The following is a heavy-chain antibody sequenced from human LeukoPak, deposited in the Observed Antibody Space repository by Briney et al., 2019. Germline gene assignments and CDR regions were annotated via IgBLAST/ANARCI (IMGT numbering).Heavy chain of an antibody. J-gene: IGHJ4*02. CDR2: ISAYNGNT. V-gene: IGHV1-18*01. Sequence: ASVKVSCKASGYTFTSYGISWVRQAPGQGLEWMGWISAYNGNTNYAQKLQGRVTMTTDTSTSTAYMELRSLRSDDTAVYYCARDRGSLRFLEWLLSPLDYWGRGTLVTVSS. CDR1: GYTFTSYG. CDR3: ARDRGSLRFLEWLLSPLDY. D-gene: IGHD3-3*01.